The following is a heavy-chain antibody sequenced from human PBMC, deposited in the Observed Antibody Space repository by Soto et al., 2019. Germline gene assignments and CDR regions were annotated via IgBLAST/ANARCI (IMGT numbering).Heavy chain of an antibody. J-gene: IGHJ2*01. CDR3: SRDGPALLRWYFDL. D-gene: IGHD1-26*01. CDR1: GFTFSSYW. Sequence: PGGSLRLSCAASGFTFSSYWMSWVRQAPGKGLEWVANIKQDGSEKYYVDSVKGRFTISRDNAKNSLYLQMNSLRAEDTAVYYCSRDGPALLRWYFDLWGRGTLVTVSS. CDR2: IKQDGSEK. V-gene: IGHV3-7*03.